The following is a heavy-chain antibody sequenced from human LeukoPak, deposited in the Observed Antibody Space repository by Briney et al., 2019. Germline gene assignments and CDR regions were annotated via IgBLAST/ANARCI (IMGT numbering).Heavy chain of an antibody. CDR3: ARDGTPSSGWVYMDV. J-gene: IGHJ6*03. D-gene: IGHD6-25*01. V-gene: IGHV3-48*03. CDR1: GFTFSSYE. Sequence: GGSLRLSCVASGFTFSSYEMNRVRQAPGKGLEWLSYIGSSDSTTHYADSVKGRFTISRDNAKNSLYLQMNSLRVEDTAVYYCARDGTPSSGWVYMDVWGEGTTVTISS. CDR2: IGSSDSTT.